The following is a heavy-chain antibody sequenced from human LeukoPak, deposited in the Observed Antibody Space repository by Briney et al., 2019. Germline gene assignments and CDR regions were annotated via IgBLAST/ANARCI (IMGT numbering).Heavy chain of an antibody. CDR3: ARARSSWRFDF. J-gene: IGHJ4*02. CDR2: INPSGGST. D-gene: IGHD6-13*01. CDR1: GYTFTSYY. V-gene: IGHV1-46*01. Sequence: ASVKVSCEASGYTFTSYYVHWVRQAPGQGLEWMGKINPSGGSTSYVQKFQGRVNMTRDTSASTVYMELSSLRSEDTAVYYCARARSSWRFDFWGQGTLVTVCS.